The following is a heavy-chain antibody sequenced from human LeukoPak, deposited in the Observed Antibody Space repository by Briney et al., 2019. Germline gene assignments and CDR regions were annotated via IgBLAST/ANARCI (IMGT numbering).Heavy chain of an antibody. J-gene: IGHJ4*02. CDR3: ARSRSRGYSGDFDY. CDR2: IYYTGTT. D-gene: IGHD5-12*01. CDR1: GGSISGYY. Sequence: PSETLSLTCIVSGGSISGYYWSWIRQPPGKGLEWIGYIYYTGTTNYNPPLKSRITISADTSKNQFSLKLSSVTAADTAVYYCARSRSRGYSGDFDYWGQGTLVTVSS. V-gene: IGHV4-59*01.